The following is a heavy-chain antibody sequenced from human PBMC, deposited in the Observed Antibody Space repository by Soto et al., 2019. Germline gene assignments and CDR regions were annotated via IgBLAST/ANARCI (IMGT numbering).Heavy chain of an antibody. CDR2: IIPIFGTA. D-gene: IGHD3-3*01. CDR1: TFSSYA. CDR3: ARAYDRSITIFKGPFDP. J-gene: IGHJ5*02. V-gene: IGHV1-69*01. Sequence: TFSSYAISWVRQAPGQGLEWMGGIIPIFGTANYAQKFQGRVTITADASMSTAYMELSSLRSEDTAVYYCARAYDRSITIFKGPFDPWGQGTLVTVSS.